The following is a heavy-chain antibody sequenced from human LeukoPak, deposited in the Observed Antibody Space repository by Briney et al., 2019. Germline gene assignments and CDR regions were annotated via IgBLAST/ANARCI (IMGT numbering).Heavy chain of an antibody. V-gene: IGHV4-59*02. Sequence: TSETLSLTCSVSGDSVTTYYWSWIRQPPGKGLEWIGHIYYSGSTNYNPSLKSRVTISVDTSKNQFSLKLSSVTAADTAVYYCASMGKGPYDFWSGYYGFWFDPWGQGTLVTVSS. D-gene: IGHD3-3*01. CDR3: ASMGKGPYDFWSGYYGFWFDP. CDR2: IYYSGST. CDR1: GDSVTTYY. J-gene: IGHJ5*02.